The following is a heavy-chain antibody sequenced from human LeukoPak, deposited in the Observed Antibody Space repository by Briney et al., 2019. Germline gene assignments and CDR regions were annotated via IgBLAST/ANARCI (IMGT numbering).Heavy chain of an antibody. J-gene: IGHJ5*02. V-gene: IGHV3-49*04. Sequence: PGGSLRLSCTASGFTFGDYAMSWVRQAPGKGLEWVGFIRSKAYGGTTEYAASVKGRFTISRDDSKSIAYLQMNGLKTEDTAVYYCTRDMMVRGPGNWFDPWGQGTLVTVSS. CDR2: IRSKAYGGTT. CDR1: GFTFGDYA. CDR3: TRDMMVRGPGNWFDP. D-gene: IGHD3-10*01.